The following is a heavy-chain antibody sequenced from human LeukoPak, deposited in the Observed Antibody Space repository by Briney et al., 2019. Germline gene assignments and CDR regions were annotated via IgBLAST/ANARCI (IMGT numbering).Heavy chain of an antibody. V-gene: IGHV1-69*06. Sequence: GASVKVSCKASGGTFSSYAISWVRQAPGQGLEWMGRIIPIFGTANYAQKFQGRVTITADKSTSTAYMELSSLRSEDTAVYYCAGDQPTIRFPYFDYWGQGTLVTVSS. CDR3: AGDQPTIRFPYFDY. J-gene: IGHJ4*02. D-gene: IGHD5-24*01. CDR1: GGTFSSYA. CDR2: IIPIFGTA.